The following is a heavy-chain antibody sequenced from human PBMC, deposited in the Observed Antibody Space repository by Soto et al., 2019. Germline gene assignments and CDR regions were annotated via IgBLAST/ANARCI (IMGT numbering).Heavy chain of an antibody. CDR1: GFTFRSYS. V-gene: IGHV3-21*01. J-gene: IGHJ4*02. D-gene: IGHD3-16*02. CDR3: ARDSIMITFGGVIPYCDF. Sequence: GWSLRLSCAASGFTFRSYSMNWVRQAPGKGLDWVSSISSSSSYIYYADSVKGRFTISRDNAKNSLYLQMNSLRAEDTAVYYCARDSIMITFGGVIPYCDFWGQGTRGTVSA. CDR2: ISSSSSYI.